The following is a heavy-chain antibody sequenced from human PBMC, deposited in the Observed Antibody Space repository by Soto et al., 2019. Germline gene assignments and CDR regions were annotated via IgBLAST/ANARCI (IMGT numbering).Heavy chain of an antibody. Sequence: GGPLRLSCAASGFTLSNNWMTWVRQAPGKGLEWVANIKQLGSEKNYVDSVKGRFTITRDDAKNLLYLQMNSLRGEDTAVYYCAREGSGRGGFHLWGKGTMVTVSS. CDR2: IKQLGSEK. V-gene: IGHV3-7*01. CDR1: GFTLSNNW. CDR3: AREGSGRGGFHL. J-gene: IGHJ3*01. D-gene: IGHD1-26*01.